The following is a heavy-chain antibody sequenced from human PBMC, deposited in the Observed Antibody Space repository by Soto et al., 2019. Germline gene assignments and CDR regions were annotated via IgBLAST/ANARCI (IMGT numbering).Heavy chain of an antibody. CDR1: GGSISSGGYS. Sequence: PSETLSLTCAVSGGSISSGGYSWSWIRQPPGKGLEWIGYIYHSGSTYYNPSLKSRVTISVDRSKNQFSLKLSSVTAADTAVYYCASAHITMRNNWFDPWGQGTLVTVSS. D-gene: IGHD3-22*01. V-gene: IGHV4-30-2*01. J-gene: IGHJ5*02. CDR3: ASAHITMRNNWFDP. CDR2: IYHSGST.